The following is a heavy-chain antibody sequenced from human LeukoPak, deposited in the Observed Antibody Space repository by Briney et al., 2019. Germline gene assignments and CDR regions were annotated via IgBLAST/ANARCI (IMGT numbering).Heavy chain of an antibody. Sequence: GGSLRLSCAASGFIFSDYYMSWIRQAPGKGLEWISYISSSGSTIYSADSVKGRFTISRDNAKNSLYLQMNSLRAEDTAVYYCARVHYNTAMVDIDYWGQGTLVTVSS. CDR1: GFIFSDYY. J-gene: IGHJ4*02. CDR3: ARVHYNTAMVDIDY. D-gene: IGHD5-18*01. V-gene: IGHV3-11*04. CDR2: ISSSGSTI.